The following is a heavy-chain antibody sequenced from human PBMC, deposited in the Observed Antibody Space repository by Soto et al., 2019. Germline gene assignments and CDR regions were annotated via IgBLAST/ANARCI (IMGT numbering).Heavy chain of an antibody. D-gene: IGHD2-15*01. Sequence: PSETLSLTCTVSGGSSNSNYWSWIRQPPGKGLEWIGYIYYSGSTNQNPSLESRVTMSVDTSKNQVSLKLRSVTAADTAVYYCARNGSGGRSFDVWGQGTMVTVSS. CDR1: GGSSNSNY. CDR2: IYYSGST. CDR3: ARNGSGGRSFDV. V-gene: IGHV4-59*08. J-gene: IGHJ3*01.